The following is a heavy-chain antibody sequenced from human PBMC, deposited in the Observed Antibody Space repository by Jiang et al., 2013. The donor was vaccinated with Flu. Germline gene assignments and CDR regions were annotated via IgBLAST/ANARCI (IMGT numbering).Heavy chain of an antibody. CDR2: IIPILGIA. CDR1: GGTFSSYT. D-gene: IGHD2-15*01. Sequence: GAEVKKPGSSVKVSCKASGGTFSSYTISWVRQAPGQGLEWMGRIIPILGIANYAQKFQGRVTITADKSTSTAYMELSSLRSEDTAVYYCARGPGYCSGGSCYSGDYYYYGMDVWGQGTTVTVSS. CDR3: ARGPGYCSGGSCYSGDYYYYGMDV. J-gene: IGHJ6*02. V-gene: IGHV1-69*02.